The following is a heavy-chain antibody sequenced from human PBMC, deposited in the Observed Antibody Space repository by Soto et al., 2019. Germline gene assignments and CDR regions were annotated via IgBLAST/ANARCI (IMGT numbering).Heavy chain of an antibody. CDR3: ARGPEYDFWSGYLLS. CDR2: INHSGST. V-gene: IGHV4-34*01. D-gene: IGHD3-3*01. J-gene: IGHJ4*02. CDR1: GGSFSGYY. Sequence: QVQLQQWGAGLLKPSETLSLTCAVYGGSFSGYYCSWIRQPPGKGLEWIGEINHSGSTNYNPSLKSRVTISVDTSKNQFSLKLSSVTAADTAVYYCARGPEYDFWSGYLLSWGQGTLVTVSS.